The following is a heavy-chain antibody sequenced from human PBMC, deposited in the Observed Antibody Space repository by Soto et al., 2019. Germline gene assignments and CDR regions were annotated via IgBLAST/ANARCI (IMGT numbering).Heavy chain of an antibody. CDR3: ARGGYCTNGVCYNWFDS. CDR2: IYYSGSS. CDR1: GGSISSGGYY. Sequence: VQLQESGPGLVKPSQTLSLTCTVSGGSISSGGYYWSWIRQHPGKGLEWIGYIYYSGSSYYNPSLKSRVTISVDTSKNQVSLKVSSVTAADTTVYYCARGGYCTNGVCYNWFDSWGQGTLVTVSS. V-gene: IGHV4-31*03. J-gene: IGHJ5*01. D-gene: IGHD2-8*01.